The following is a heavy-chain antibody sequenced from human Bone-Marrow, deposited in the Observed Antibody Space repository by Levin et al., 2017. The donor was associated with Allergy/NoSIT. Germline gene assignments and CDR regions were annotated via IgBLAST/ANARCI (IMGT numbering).Heavy chain of an antibody. CDR3: VSGVDSSNTGDYYYMDV. D-gene: IGHD4-11*01. J-gene: IGHJ6*03. V-gene: IGHV1-8*01. CDR1: GFTFTNYD. CDR2: MNPHTGKT. Sequence: ASVKVSCRTSGFTFTNYDINWVRQATGQGLEWMGWMNPHTGKTGYAQKFQGRVTMTRNTPISTAYMELSSLSSEDTAVYYCVSGVDSSNTGDYYYMDVWGTGTTVIVSS.